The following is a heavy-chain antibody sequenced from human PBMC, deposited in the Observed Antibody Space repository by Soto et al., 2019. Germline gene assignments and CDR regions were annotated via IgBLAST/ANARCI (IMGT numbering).Heavy chain of an antibody. CDR3: KIAAAGTYYYYGMDV. J-gene: IGHJ6*02. Sequence: QLQLQESGPGLVKPSETLSLTCTVSGGSISSSSYYWGWIRQPPGKGLEWIGSIYYSGSTYYNPSLKSRVPISVDTSKNQFSLKLSSVTAADTAVYYCKIAAAGTYYYYGMDVWGQGTTVTVSS. CDR1: GGSISSSSYY. D-gene: IGHD6-13*01. V-gene: IGHV4-39*01. CDR2: IYYSGST.